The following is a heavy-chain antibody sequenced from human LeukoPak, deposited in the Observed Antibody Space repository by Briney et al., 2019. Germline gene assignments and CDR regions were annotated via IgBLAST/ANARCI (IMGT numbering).Heavy chain of an antibody. CDR2: ISYRGST. CDR3: ARVYYSSSYDYWYFDL. D-gene: IGHD6-13*01. Sequence: SETLSLTCTVSGGSIASYYWRWIRQFPGKGLEWIEYISYRGSTSYNPSLNSRVTISVDTSKNQFSLKLSSVTAADTAVYYCARVYYSSSYDYWYFDLWGRGTLVTVSS. V-gene: IGHV4-59*01. CDR1: GGSIASYY. J-gene: IGHJ2*01.